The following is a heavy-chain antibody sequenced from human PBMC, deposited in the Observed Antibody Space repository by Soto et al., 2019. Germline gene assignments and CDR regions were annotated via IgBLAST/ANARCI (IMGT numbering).Heavy chain of an antibody. D-gene: IGHD1-1*01. J-gene: IGHJ5*02. Sequence: SETLSLTYSVCGGSIRSYYWSWIRQPPGKGLEWIGYIYYSGSTNYNPSLKSRVTISVDTSKNQFSLHLSSVTAADTAVYYCARVTPSSKLEVGYNWFDPWGQGTLVT. CDR1: GGSIRSYY. CDR2: IYYSGST. CDR3: ARVTPSSKLEVGYNWFDP. V-gene: IGHV4-59*01.